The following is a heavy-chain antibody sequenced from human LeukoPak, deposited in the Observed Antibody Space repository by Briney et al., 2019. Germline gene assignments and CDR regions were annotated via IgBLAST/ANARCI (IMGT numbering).Heavy chain of an antibody. CDR3: ARRGIAVAGIDY. V-gene: IGHV1-2*02. CDR2: INPNSGGT. CDR1: GYTFTGYY. Sequence: ASVKVSCKASGYTFTGYYMHWVRQAPGQGLEWMGWINPNSGGTNYAQKFQGRVTMTRDMSTSTVYMELSSLRSEDTAVYYCARRGIAVAGIDYWGQGTLVTVSS. D-gene: IGHD6-19*01. J-gene: IGHJ4*02.